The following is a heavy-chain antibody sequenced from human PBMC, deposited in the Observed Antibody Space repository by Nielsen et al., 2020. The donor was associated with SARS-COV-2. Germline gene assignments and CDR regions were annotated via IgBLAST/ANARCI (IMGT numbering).Heavy chain of an antibody. CDR3: ARYGSGSPHFDY. J-gene: IGHJ4*02. CDR1: GFTFSNYG. Sequence: GESLKISCAASGFTFSNYGMHWVRQAPGKGLEWVAIISHDGSNKNYADSVKGRFTISRDNSKNTLYLQMNSLRAEDTAVYYCARYGSGSPHFDYWGQGTLVTVSS. CDR2: ISHDGSNK. V-gene: IGHV3-30*03. D-gene: IGHD3-10*01.